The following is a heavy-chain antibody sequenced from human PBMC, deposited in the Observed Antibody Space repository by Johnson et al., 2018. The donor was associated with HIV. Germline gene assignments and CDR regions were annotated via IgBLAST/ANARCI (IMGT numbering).Heavy chain of an antibody. V-gene: IGHV3-30*02. J-gene: IGHJ3*02. D-gene: IGHD1-26*01. Sequence: VQLVESGGGVVQPGGSLRLSCAASGFTFSSYGMHWVRQAPGNGLEWVAFIRYDGSNKYYADSVKGRFTISRDNSKNTLYLQMNSLRAEDTAVYYCARGPLVGATSFGYDFAFDIWGLGTMVTVSS. CDR2: IRYDGSNK. CDR3: ARGPLVGATSFGYDFAFDI. CDR1: GFTFSSYG.